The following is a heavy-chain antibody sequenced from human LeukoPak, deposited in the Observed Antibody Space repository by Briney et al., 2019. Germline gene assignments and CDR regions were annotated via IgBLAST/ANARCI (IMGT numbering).Heavy chain of an antibody. CDR3: ARDALRIAVAGTMLAPTVHY. D-gene: IGHD6-19*01. CDR1: GYTFTGYY. V-gene: IGHV1-2*02. CDR2: INPNRGGT. Sequence: ASVKVSCKASGYTFTGYYMHWVRQAPGQGLEWMGWINPNRGGTNYAQKFKGRVTMTRDTSISTAYMELSRLRSDDTAVYYCARDALRIAVAGTMLAPTVHYWCQGTLVTVSS. J-gene: IGHJ4*02.